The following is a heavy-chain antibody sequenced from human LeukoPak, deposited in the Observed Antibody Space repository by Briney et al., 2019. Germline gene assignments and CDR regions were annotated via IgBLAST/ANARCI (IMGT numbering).Heavy chain of an antibody. CDR1: GGSSSGYY. CDR2: INHSGST. D-gene: IGHD7-27*01. Sequence: SETLSLTCTVYGGSSSGYYWSWIRQPPGKGLGWIGEINHSGSTNYNPSLKSRVTISVDTSKNQFSLKLSSVTAADTAVYYCARALGTSFDYWGQGTLVTVSS. V-gene: IGHV4-34*01. CDR3: ARALGTSFDY. J-gene: IGHJ4*02.